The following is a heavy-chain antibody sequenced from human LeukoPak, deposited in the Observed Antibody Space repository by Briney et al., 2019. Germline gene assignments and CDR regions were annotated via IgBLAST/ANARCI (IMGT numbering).Heavy chain of an antibody. J-gene: IGHJ5*02. D-gene: IGHD3-16*02. Sequence: PSETLSLTCTVSGGSISSYYWSWIRQPPGKGLEWIGYIYYSGSTNYNPSPKSRVTISVDTSKNQFSLKLSPVTAADTAVYYCARGGSYVWGSYRLKSWFDPWGQGTLVTVSS. V-gene: IGHV4-59*01. CDR3: ARGGSYVWGSYRLKSWFDP. CDR2: IYYSGST. CDR1: GGSISSYY.